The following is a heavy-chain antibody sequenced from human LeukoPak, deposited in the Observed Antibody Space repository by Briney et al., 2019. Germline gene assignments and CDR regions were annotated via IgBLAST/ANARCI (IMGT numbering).Heavy chain of an antibody. D-gene: IGHD2-21*02. CDR2: ISSSSSYI. Sequence: GGSLRLSCAASGFTFSSYSMNLVRQAPGKGLEWVSSISSSSSYIYYADSVKGRFTISRDNAKNSLYLQMSSLRAEDTAVYYCAREVNCGGDCYAFDIWGQGTMVTVSS. J-gene: IGHJ3*02. CDR3: AREVNCGGDCYAFDI. CDR1: GFTFSSYS. V-gene: IGHV3-21*01.